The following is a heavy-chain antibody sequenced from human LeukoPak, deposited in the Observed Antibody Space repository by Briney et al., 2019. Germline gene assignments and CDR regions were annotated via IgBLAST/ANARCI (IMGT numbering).Heavy chain of an antibody. CDR1: GGTFSSYA. V-gene: IGHV1-69*06. D-gene: IGHD2-2*01. Sequence: SVKVSCKASGGTFSSYAISWVRQAPGQGLEWMGGIIPIFGTANYAQKFQGRVTITADKSTSTAYMELSSLRSEDTAVYYCARGIVVVPAAIAPSYMGVWGKGTTVTVSS. CDR3: ARGIVVVPAAIAPSYMGV. CDR2: IIPIFGTA. J-gene: IGHJ6*03.